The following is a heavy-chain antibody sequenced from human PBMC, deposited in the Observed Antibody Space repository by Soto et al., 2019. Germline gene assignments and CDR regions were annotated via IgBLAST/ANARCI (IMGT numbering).Heavy chain of an antibody. J-gene: IGHJ6*02. Sequence: QVQLVQSGAEVKKPGSSVKVSCKASGGTFSSYAISWVRQAPGQGLEWMGGIIPIFGTANYAQKFQGRVTITAEESKSTAYMELSSLRSEDTAVYYCAREGGYCSGGSCYRRDYYYYGMDVWGQGTTVTVSS. CDR1: GGTFSSYA. D-gene: IGHD2-15*01. CDR3: AREGGYCSGGSCYRRDYYYYGMDV. CDR2: IIPIFGTA. V-gene: IGHV1-69*01.